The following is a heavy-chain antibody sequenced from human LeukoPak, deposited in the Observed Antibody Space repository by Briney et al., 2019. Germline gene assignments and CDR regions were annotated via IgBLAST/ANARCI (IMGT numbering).Heavy chain of an antibody. CDR3: ARDAYSSGSNWFDP. Sequence: GASVKVSCKASGYTFTSYGISWVRQAPGQGLEWMGWINPNSGGTNYAQKFQGRVTMTRDTSISTAYMELSRLRSDDTAVYYCARDAYSSGSNWFDPWGQGTLVTVSS. D-gene: IGHD6-19*01. CDR1: GYTFTSYG. CDR2: INPNSGGT. V-gene: IGHV1-2*02. J-gene: IGHJ5*02.